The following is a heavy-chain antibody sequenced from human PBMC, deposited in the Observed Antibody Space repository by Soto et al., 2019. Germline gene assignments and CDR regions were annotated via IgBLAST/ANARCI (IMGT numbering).Heavy chain of an antibody. CDR2: IYYSGST. CDR1: GGSVSSGTYY. CDR3: AREDSSGYYHPLINGMDV. J-gene: IGHJ6*02. Sequence: QVQLQESGPGLVKPSETLSLTCTVSGGSVSSGTYYWSWIRQPPGKGLEWMGYIYYSGSTNYNPSLKSPVTISVDTSKNQVYLKLSSVTAADTAMYYCAREDSSGYYHPLINGMDVWGQGTTVTVSS. V-gene: IGHV4-61*01. D-gene: IGHD3-22*01.